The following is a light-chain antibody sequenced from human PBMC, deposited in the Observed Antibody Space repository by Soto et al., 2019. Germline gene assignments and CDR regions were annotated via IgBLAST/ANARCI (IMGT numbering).Light chain of an antibody. CDR1: SGHSSYA. CDR2: LNSDGSH. V-gene: IGLV4-69*01. CDR3: QTWVGTDNVV. Sequence: QAVVTQSPSASASLGASVKVTCTLSSGHSSYAIAWHQQQPEKGPRYLMKLNSDGSHSKGDGIPDRFSGSSSGAERYLTISRLQSEDEADHYCQTWVGTDNVVFGGGTKLTVL. J-gene: IGLJ2*01.